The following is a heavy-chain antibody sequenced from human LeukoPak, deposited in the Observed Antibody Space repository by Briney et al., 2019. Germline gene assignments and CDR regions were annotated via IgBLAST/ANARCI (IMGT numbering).Heavy chain of an antibody. Sequence: GGSLRLSCAASGFTFSSYAMHWVRQAPGKGLEWVAVISYDGSNKYYADSVKGRFTISRDNSKNTLYLQMNSLRAEDTAAYYCARDGYDSSGLFDYWGQGTLVTVSS. CDR1: GFTFSSYA. J-gene: IGHJ4*02. CDR3: ARDGYDSSGLFDY. D-gene: IGHD3-22*01. CDR2: ISYDGSNK. V-gene: IGHV3-30-3*01.